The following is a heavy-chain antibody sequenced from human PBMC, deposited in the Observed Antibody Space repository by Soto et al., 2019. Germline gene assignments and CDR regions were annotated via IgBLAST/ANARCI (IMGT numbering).Heavy chain of an antibody. CDR2: IYPGDSDT. J-gene: IGHJ6*02. V-gene: IGHV5-51*01. D-gene: IGHD1-26*01. CDR1: GYSFTSYC. CDR3: ACHTSPSEEYYYYYYGMDV. Sequence: GEALKISCKGSGYSFTSYCIGEERQMPGKGLEWMGIIYPGDSDTRYSPSFQGQVTISADTSISTAYLQWSSLKASDTAKYYYACHTSPSEEYYYYYYGMDVWGQGTTVTVSS.